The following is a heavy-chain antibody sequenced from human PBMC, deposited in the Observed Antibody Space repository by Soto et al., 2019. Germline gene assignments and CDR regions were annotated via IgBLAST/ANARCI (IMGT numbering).Heavy chain of an antibody. CDR1: GGSINTFY. CDR2: IFSSGST. D-gene: IGHD5-12*01. CDR3: AREGSYSAYNFAHGIQLWSFDF. J-gene: IGHJ4*02. Sequence: QVRLQESGPGLLKPSETLSLTCTVSGGSINTFYWSWVRQPAGKGLEWIARIFSSGSTSFNPSLESRVAMSVDTSKNPFSLNLSSVTAADMAVYYCAREGSYSAYNFAHGIQLWSFDFWGQGALVTVSS. V-gene: IGHV4-4*07.